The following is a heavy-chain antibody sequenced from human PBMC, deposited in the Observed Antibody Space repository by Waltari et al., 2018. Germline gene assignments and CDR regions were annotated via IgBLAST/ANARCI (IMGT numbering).Heavy chain of an antibody. V-gene: IGHV1-18*01. CDR3: ARSELVMYSGGEDPFDY. Sequence: QVQLVQSGAEVKKPGASVKVSCKASGYTFTSYGISWVRQAPGQGLEWMGWISAYNGNTNYAQKVQGRVTMTTDTSTSTAYMELRSLRSDDTAVYYCARSELVMYSGGEDPFDYWGQGTLVTVSS. CDR1: GYTFTSYG. D-gene: IGHD2-8*02. J-gene: IGHJ4*02. CDR2: ISAYNGNT.